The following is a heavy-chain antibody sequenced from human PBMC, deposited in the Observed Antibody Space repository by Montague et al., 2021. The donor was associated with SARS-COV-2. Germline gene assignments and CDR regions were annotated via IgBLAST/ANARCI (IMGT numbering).Heavy chain of an antibody. CDR2: IYYSGST. Sequence: SETLSLTCTVSGGSISSYYWSWIRQPPGKGLEWIGYIYYSGSTNYNPSLKSRVTISVDTPKNQFSLKLSSVTAADTAVYYCAGTSTYSSGWGINYYYYGMDVWGQGTTVTVSS. CDR3: AGTSTYSSGWGINYYYYGMDV. CDR1: GGSISSYY. J-gene: IGHJ6*02. D-gene: IGHD6-19*01. V-gene: IGHV4-59*01.